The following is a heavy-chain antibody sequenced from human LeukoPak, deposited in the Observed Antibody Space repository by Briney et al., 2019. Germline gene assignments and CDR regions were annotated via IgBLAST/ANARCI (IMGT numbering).Heavy chain of an antibody. CDR3: ARERSDAYTFDY. Sequence: SETLSLTCAVYGGSFSGYYWSWIRQPPGKGLEWIGEINHSGSTNYNPSLKSRVTISVDTSKNQFSLKLSSVTAADTAVYYCARERSDAYTFDYWGQGTLSPSPQ. V-gene: IGHV4-34*01. J-gene: IGHJ4*02. D-gene: IGHD5-24*01. CDR1: GGSFSGYY. CDR2: INHSGST.